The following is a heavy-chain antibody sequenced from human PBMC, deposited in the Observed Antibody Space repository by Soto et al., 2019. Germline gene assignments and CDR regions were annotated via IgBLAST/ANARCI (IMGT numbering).Heavy chain of an antibody. Sequence: ASVKVSCKASGYTFINYALHWVRQAPGQRLEWMGWINAGNGNRRYSQKFQGGVTITTDTSASTAYMELSSLRSEDTAVYYCARESLWFGELLSYFDYWGQGTLVTVSS. CDR3: ARESLWFGELLSYFDY. D-gene: IGHD3-10*01. CDR1: GYTFINYA. V-gene: IGHV1-3*01. J-gene: IGHJ4*02. CDR2: INAGNGNR.